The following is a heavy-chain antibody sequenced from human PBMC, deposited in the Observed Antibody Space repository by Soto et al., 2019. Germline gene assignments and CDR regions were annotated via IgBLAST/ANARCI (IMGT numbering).Heavy chain of an antibody. D-gene: IGHD2-21*02. Sequence: SETLSLTCTVSCGSISTSNYYCGWVRQPPGKGLYLIGNIYYSGTTYYNPSLKSRVTISVDTSKNQFSLKLNSVTAADTAVYYCATFVVPASRRTDFEFWGQGTMVTFSS. J-gene: IGHJ4*02. CDR1: CGSISTSNYY. CDR2: IYYSGTT. CDR3: ATFVVPASRRTDFEF. V-gene: IGHV4-39*01.